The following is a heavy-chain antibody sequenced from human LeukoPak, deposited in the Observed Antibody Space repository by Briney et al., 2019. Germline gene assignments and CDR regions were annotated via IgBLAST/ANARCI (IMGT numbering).Heavy chain of an antibody. V-gene: IGHV3-7*01. J-gene: IGHJ4*02. D-gene: IGHD5-24*01. CDR1: GFTFSSYW. CDR2: IKQDGSEK. CDR3: ARDPAVEMATITNEGSFDY. Sequence: GGSLRLSCAASGFTFSSYWKSWVRQAPGKGLEWVANIKQDGSEKYYVDSVKGRFTISRDNAKNSLYLQMNSLRAEDTAVYYCARDPAVEMATITNEGSFDYWGQGTLVTVSS.